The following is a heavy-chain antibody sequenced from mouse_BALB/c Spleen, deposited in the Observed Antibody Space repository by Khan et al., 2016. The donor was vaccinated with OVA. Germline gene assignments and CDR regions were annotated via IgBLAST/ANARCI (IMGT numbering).Heavy chain of an antibody. CDR1: GYSITSEYT. J-gene: IGHJ3*01. V-gene: IGHV3-2*02. D-gene: IGHD2-4*01. Sequence: EVQLQESRPGLVKPSQSLSLTCTVTGYSITSEYTWNWIRQFPGNKLEWMGFISYSGNTRYNPSLKSRISITRDTSKNQFFLQLNSVTSEDTATYYCARKDYYDYDPFPYWGQGTLVTVSA. CDR3: ARKDYYDYDPFPY. CDR2: ISYSGNT.